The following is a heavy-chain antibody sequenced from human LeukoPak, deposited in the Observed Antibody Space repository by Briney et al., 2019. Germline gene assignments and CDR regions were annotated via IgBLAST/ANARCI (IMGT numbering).Heavy chain of an antibody. V-gene: IGHV3-23*01. CDR1: GFTFSMYA. CDR2: ISGSGGST. Sequence: GGSLRLSCAASGFTFSMYAMNWVRQAPGKGLEWGSGISGSGGSTYYADSVKGRFTISRDNSKNTLYLQMNSLRAEDTAVYHCAKGRKSYYYGMDVWGQGTTVTVSS. J-gene: IGHJ6*02. CDR3: AKGRKSYYYGMDV. D-gene: IGHD1-14*01.